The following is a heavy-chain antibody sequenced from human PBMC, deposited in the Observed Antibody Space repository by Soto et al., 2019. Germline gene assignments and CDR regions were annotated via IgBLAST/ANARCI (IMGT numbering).Heavy chain of an antibody. J-gene: IGHJ4*02. V-gene: IGHV3-23*01. CDR1: GFTFSSYA. D-gene: IGHD3-3*01. CDR3: AKWWVQKMIFWPGIDY. Sequence: GGSLRLSCAASGFTFSSYAMFCVRQAPGKVLDWNSVIGGRRGTYYAQSVKGRFTISRDNSKNTFFLQINILRVEDTATYYCAKWWVQKMIFWPGIDYWGRGTLVTDCS. CDR2: IGGRRGT.